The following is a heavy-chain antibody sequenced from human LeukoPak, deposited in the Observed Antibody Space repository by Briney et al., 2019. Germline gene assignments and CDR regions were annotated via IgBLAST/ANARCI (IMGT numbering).Heavy chain of an antibody. CDR3: AKSVAWNYYYYMDV. Sequence: KPSDTLSLTCAVSGHSISSSNWWGWIRQPPGKGLEWIAYIYYSGSTYYNPSLKSRVTMSVDTSKNQFSLKLSSVTAVDTAVYYCAKSVAWNYYYYMDVWGKGTTVTVSS. V-gene: IGHV4-28*01. CDR1: GHSISSSNW. CDR2: IYYSGST. D-gene: IGHD5-12*01. J-gene: IGHJ6*03.